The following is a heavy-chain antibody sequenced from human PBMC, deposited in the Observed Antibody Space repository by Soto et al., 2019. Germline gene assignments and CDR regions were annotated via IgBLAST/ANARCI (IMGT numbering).Heavy chain of an antibody. Sequence: VQLVESGGGLVQPGGSLRLSCAASGFTFSIYSMAWARQAPGKGLEWVSSIISTGSTMYYADSVKGRFTISRDNAKNSLYLHMNSLRAEDTAVYYCVRRLAGSGTNYFDYWGQGTLVTVSS. CDR3: VRRLAGSGTNYFDY. CDR1: GFTFSIYS. CDR2: IISTGSTM. J-gene: IGHJ4*02. V-gene: IGHV3-48*01. D-gene: IGHD6-13*01.